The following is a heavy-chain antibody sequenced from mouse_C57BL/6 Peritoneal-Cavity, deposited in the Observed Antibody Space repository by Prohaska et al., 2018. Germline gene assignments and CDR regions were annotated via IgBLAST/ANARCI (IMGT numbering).Heavy chain of an antibody. CDR2: IYPRDGST. Sequence: GPVWIGYIYPRDGSTKYNEKFKGKATLTADKSSSTAYMQLNSLTSEDSGVYFCARSESNYLDYWGQGTTLTVSS. CDR3: ARSESNYLDY. V-gene: IGHV1-78*01. D-gene: IGHD1-3*01. J-gene: IGHJ2*01.